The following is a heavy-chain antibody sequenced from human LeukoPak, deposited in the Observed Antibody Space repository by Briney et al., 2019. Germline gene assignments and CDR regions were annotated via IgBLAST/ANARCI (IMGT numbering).Heavy chain of an antibody. Sequence: GGPLRLSCAASGFTFSSYWMHWVRQAPGKGLVWVSRINTDGSSTSYADSVKGRFTISRDNAKNTLYLQMNSLRAEDTAVYYCAREVVPAAMDYWGQGTLVTVSS. V-gene: IGHV3-74*01. J-gene: IGHJ4*02. CDR3: AREVVPAAMDY. D-gene: IGHD2-2*01. CDR2: INTDGSST. CDR1: GFTFSSYW.